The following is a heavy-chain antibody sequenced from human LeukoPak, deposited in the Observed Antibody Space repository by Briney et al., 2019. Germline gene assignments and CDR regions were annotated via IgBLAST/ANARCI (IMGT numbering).Heavy chain of an antibody. CDR3: ARVGRLQYGDYVAFDY. J-gene: IGHJ4*02. D-gene: IGHD4-17*01. CDR1: GYTFTSYY. CDR2: INPSGGST. Sequence: ASVKVSCKASGYTFTSYYMHCVRQAPGQGLEWMGIINPSGGSTSYTQKFQGRVTMTRDTSTSTVYMELSSLRSEDTAVYYCARVGRLQYGDYVAFDYWGQGTPVTVSS. V-gene: IGHV1-46*01.